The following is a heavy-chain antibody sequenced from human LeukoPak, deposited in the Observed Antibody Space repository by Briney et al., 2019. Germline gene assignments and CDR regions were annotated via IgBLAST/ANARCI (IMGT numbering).Heavy chain of an antibody. Sequence: PSETLSLTCTVSGVSINSGGYYWNWIRQHPGKGLEWIGYIYYSGSTYYNPSLKRRVNISTDTSKNQFSLKLSSVTAADTAVYYCARDVYCYGMDVWGQGTTVTVSS. CDR2: IYYSGST. J-gene: IGHJ6*02. CDR1: GVSINSGGYY. CDR3: ARDVYCYGMDV. V-gene: IGHV4-31*03.